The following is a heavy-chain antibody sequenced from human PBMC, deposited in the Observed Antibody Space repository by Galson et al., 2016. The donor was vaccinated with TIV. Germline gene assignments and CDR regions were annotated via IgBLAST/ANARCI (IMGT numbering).Heavy chain of an antibody. CDR3: ARSDSYYKYALDV. CDR1: GYSFTGYF. CDR2: INPKTGAT. D-gene: IGHD3-10*01. Sequence: PVKVSCKASGYSFTGYFMHWVRQAPGQGLEWMGWINPKTGATTYAQEFQGRITMTRDTSASTVYMDLNRLQSDDTAVYYCARSDSYYKYALDVWGQGTTVTVSS. J-gene: IGHJ3*01. V-gene: IGHV1-2*02.